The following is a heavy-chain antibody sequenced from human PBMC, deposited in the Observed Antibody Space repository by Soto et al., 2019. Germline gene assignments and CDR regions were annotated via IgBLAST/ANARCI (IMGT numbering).Heavy chain of an antibody. CDR2: IYYSGTT. D-gene: IGHD3-22*01. J-gene: IGHJ4*02. V-gene: IGHV4-61*03. CDR3: ARDAGGSGYYNS. Sequence: PSETLSLTCAVSGGSISSGGYSWSWIRQPPGKGLEWIAYIYYSGTTEYNPSLKSRVTILVDTSKNTLYLQMDSPRPEDTAVYYCARDAGGSGYYNSWGLGTLVTVSS. CDR1: GGSISSGGYS.